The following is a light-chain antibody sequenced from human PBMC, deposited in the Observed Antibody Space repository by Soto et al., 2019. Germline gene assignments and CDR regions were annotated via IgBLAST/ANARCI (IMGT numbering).Light chain of an antibody. J-gene: IGKJ3*01. V-gene: IGKV3-20*01. CDR1: QSVNSNY. CDR3: QQYGSSQLT. CDR2: DTS. Sequence: EIVLMQSPGTLSLSPGEGATLSCRASQSVNSNYLAWYQQKPGQAPTVLIFDTSRRATGVPDRFSGSGSGTDFTLTISRLEPDDFAVYYGQQYGSSQLTFGRGTKVNIK.